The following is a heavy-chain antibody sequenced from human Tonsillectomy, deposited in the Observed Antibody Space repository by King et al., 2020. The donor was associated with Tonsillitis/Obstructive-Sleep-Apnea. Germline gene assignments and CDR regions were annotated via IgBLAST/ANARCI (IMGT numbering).Heavy chain of an antibody. V-gene: IGHV1-69*01. CDR3: ASLLTTVTTGARGDY. Sequence: VQLVESGSEVKKPGASVMVSCKASGGTFSSYAISWVRHAPGQGLEWRGGSIPIFGAATSALKFQGRVPITADESMSTAYMELSSLRSEATALYYCASLLTTVTTGARGDYWGQGTLVTVSS. J-gene: IGHJ4*02. D-gene: IGHD4-17*01. CDR1: GGTFSSYA. CDR2: SIPIFGAA.